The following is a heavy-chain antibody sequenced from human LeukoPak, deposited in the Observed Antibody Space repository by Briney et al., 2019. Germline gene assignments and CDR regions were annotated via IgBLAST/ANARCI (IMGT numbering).Heavy chain of an antibody. CDR1: GFTFSSHW. J-gene: IGHJ4*02. D-gene: IGHD2-15*01. V-gene: IGHV3-7*01. CDR3: ARYCSGGSCYDY. Sequence: PGGSLRLSCAASGFTFSSHWMSWVRQAPGKGLEWVANINQDGSEKYYVDSVKGRFTISRDNAKNSLYLQMNSLRAEDTAVYYCARYCSGGSCYDYWGQGTLVTVSS. CDR2: INQDGSEK.